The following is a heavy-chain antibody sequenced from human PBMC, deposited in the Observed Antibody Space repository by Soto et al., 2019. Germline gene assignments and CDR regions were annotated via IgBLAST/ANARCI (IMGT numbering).Heavy chain of an antibody. CDR2: INHSGST. CDR1: GGSFSGYY. J-gene: IGHJ6*02. CDR3: ATLVRDTYGMDV. V-gene: IGHV4-34*01. Sequence: SETLSLTCAVYGGSFSGYYWSWIRQPPGKGLEWIGEINHSGSTNYNPSLKSRVTISVDTSKNQFSLKLSSVTAVDTAVYYCATLVRDTYGMDVWGQGTTVTVSS. D-gene: IGHD6-13*01.